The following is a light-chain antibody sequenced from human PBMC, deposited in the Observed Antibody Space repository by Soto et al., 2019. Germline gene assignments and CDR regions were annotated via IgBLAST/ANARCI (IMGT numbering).Light chain of an antibody. V-gene: IGKV1-5*01. CDR3: QQYNSLWT. J-gene: IGKJ1*01. CDR1: QSISSW. CDR2: DAS. Sequence: DIQMTQSPSTLSASVGDRVTITCRASQSISSWLAWYQQKPGKAPKLLIYDASSLESGVPSRFSGSGSGTEFPLTISSLQPDDFATYYCQQYNSLWTFGQGTKVDIK.